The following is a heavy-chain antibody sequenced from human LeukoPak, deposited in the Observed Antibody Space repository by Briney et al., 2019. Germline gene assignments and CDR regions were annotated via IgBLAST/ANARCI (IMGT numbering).Heavy chain of an antibody. Sequence: SETLSLTCTVSGGSISSYYWSWIRQPPGKGLEWIGYIYYSGSTNYNPSLKSRVTISVDTSKNQFSLKLSSVTAADTAVYYCARGLDCGSDCYYLDAFDIWGQGTMVTVSS. J-gene: IGHJ3*02. V-gene: IGHV4-59*01. CDR2: IYYSGST. D-gene: IGHD2-21*02. CDR3: ARGLDCGSDCYYLDAFDI. CDR1: GGSISSYY.